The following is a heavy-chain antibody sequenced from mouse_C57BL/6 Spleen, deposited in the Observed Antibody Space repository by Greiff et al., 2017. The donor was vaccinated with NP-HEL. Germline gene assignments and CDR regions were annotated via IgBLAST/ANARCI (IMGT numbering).Heavy chain of an antibody. V-gene: IGHV1-42*01. CDR3: ARGLLGDYYAMDY. CDR1: GYSFTGYY. J-gene: IGHJ4*01. Sequence: VQLQQSGPELVKPGASVKISCKASGYSFTGYYMNWVKQSPEKSLEWIGEINPSTGGTTYNQKFKAKATLTVDKSSSTAYMQLKSLTSEDSAVYYCARGLLGDYYAMDYWGQGTSVTVSS. CDR2: INPSTGGT. D-gene: IGHD2-3*01.